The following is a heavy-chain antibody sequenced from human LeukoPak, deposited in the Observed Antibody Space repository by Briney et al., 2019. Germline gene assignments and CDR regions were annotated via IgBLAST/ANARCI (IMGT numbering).Heavy chain of an antibody. J-gene: IGHJ3*02. CDR3: ARIDYSNAFDI. D-gene: IGHD4-11*01. CDR2: INPSGGST. Sequence: ASVKVSCKASGYTFTNYYMHWVRQAPGQGLEWMGLINPSGGSTSYAQKFQGRVTITGNTSISTAYMELSSLRSEDTAVYYCARIDYSNAFDIWGQGTMVTVSS. V-gene: IGHV1-46*01. CDR1: GYTFTNYY.